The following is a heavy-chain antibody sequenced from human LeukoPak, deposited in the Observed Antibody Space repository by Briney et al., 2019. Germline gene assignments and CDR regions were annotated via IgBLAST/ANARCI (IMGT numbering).Heavy chain of an antibody. D-gene: IGHD3-3*01. J-gene: IGHJ5*02. CDR3: ARVSGYYNWFDP. CDR2: ITSSSSYI. V-gene: IGHV3-21*01. CDR1: GFTFSSYT. Sequence: GGSLRLSCAVSGFTFSSYTMNWVRQAPGKGLEWVSSITSSSSYIYYVDSVKGRITISRDNAKNSLYLQMNSLRAEDTAVYYCARVSGYYNWFDPWGQGTLVTVSS.